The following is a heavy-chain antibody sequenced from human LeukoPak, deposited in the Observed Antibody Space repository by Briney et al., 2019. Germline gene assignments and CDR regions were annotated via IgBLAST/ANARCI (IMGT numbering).Heavy chain of an antibody. CDR3: ARDSDYGSGSCKLDAFDI. CDR2: ISSSSSTI. CDR1: GFTFSSYS. J-gene: IGHJ3*02. D-gene: IGHD3-10*01. V-gene: IGHV3-48*01. Sequence: GGSLRLSCAASGFTFSSYSMNWVRQAPGKGLEWVSYISSSSSTIYYADSVKGRFTISRDNAKNSLYLQMNSLRAEDTAVYYYARDSDYGSGSCKLDAFDIWGQGTMVTVSS.